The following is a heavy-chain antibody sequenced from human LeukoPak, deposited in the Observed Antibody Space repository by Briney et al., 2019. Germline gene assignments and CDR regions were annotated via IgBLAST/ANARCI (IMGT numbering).Heavy chain of an antibody. V-gene: IGHV3-30-3*01. J-gene: IGHJ4*02. Sequence: PGRSLSLSCAASGFPFSSYAMHWVRQAPGKGLEWVAVISYVGSNKYYADSVKGRFTISRDNSKNTLYLQMNSLRAEDTAVYYCARDVDIVATITLDYWGQGTLVTVSS. CDR3: ARDVDIVATITLDY. D-gene: IGHD5-12*01. CDR2: ISYVGSNK. CDR1: GFPFSSYA.